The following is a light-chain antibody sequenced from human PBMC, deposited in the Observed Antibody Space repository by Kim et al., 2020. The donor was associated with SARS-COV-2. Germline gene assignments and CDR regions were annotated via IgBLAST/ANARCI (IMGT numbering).Light chain of an antibody. CDR3: LLHFGGVRV. CDR2: STS. CDR1: TGAVTADNY. J-gene: IGLJ3*02. Sequence: QAVVTQEPSLTVSPGWTVTLTCGSSTGAVTADNYPTWFRQNPGQAPRPLIYSTSNRHSWTPARFSGSLLGGKATLTLLGVQPEDEADFYCLLHFGGVRVFGGGTQLTVL. V-gene: IGLV7-43*01.